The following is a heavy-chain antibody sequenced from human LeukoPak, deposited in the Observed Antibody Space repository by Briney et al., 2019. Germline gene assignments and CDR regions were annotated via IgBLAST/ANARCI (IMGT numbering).Heavy chain of an antibody. Sequence: ASVKVSCKASGYTFTGYYMHWERQAPGQGLEWMGWINPNSGGTNYAQKFQGRVTMTRDTSISTAYMELSRPRSDDTAVYYCAREGKDSSGYYYPPFDYWGQRTLVTVSS. J-gene: IGHJ4*02. CDR1: GYTFTGYY. CDR2: INPNSGGT. V-gene: IGHV1-2*02. D-gene: IGHD3-22*01. CDR3: AREGKDSSGYYYPPFDY.